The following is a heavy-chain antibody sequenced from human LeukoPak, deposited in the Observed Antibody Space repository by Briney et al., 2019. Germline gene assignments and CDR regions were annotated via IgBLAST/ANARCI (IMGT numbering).Heavy chain of an antibody. V-gene: IGHV3-74*01. CDR3: TTVRMGATRDFDY. CDR2: INNDGTTT. CDR1: GFTFSSYS. J-gene: IGHJ4*02. D-gene: IGHD1-26*01. Sequence: GGSLRLSCAASGFTFSSYSMYWVRQGPGKGPVWVSHINNDGTTTTYADAVKGRFTISRDNAKNTLYLQMNSLRAEDTAVYYCTTVRMGATRDFDYWGQGTLVTVSS.